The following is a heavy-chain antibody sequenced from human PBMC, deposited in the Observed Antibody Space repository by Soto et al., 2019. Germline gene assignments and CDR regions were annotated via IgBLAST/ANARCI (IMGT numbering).Heavy chain of an antibody. CDR1: GGSINPYY. CDR2: IYYSGTT. J-gene: IGHJ4*02. V-gene: IGHV4-59*08. Sequence: SETLSLTCTVSGGSINPYYWGWIRQPPGKGLEWIGNIYYSGTTNYHPSLKSRVTISLDTSKNQFSLKLSSVTAADTAVYYCARHPGYGLYYFDYWGQGTLVTVSS. CDR3: ARHPGYGLYYFDY. D-gene: IGHD5-18*01.